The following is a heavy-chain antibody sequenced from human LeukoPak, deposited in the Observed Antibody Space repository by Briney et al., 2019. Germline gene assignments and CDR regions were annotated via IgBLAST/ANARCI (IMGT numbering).Heavy chain of an antibody. CDR3: ARVVVGATNFYYGMDV. CDR2: IYQSGST. V-gene: IGHV4-4*02. D-gene: IGHD1-26*01. J-gene: IGHJ6*02. CDR1: GDSISSSKW. Sequence: PSGTLSLTCAVSGDSISSSKWWSWVRQPPGKGLEWLGEIYQSGSTNYNPSLKSRVTISVDKSKNQFSLKLTSVTAADTALYYCARVVVGATNFYYGMDVWGQGTTVTVSS.